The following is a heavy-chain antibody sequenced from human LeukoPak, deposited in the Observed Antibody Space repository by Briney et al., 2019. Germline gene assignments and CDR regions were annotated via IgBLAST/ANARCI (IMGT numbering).Heavy chain of an antibody. CDR1: GFTFTDYF. D-gene: IGHD2-8*01. Sequence: GGSLRLSCAASGFTFTDYFMSWIRQAPGKGLGWVSYISGSGGTIYYADSVKGRFTISRDNAKNSLYLQMNSLGAEDTAVYYCARGGNGGLQNYFYYYMDVWGTGTTVTVSS. J-gene: IGHJ6*03. V-gene: IGHV3-11*04. CDR3: ARGGNGGLQNYFYYYMDV. CDR2: ISGSGGTI.